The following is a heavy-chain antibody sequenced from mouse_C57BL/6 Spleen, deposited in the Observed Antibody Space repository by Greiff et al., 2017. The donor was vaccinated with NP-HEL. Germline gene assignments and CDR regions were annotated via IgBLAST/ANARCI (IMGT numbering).Heavy chain of an antibody. CDR3: AREWWTVVATRYYAMDY. CDR2: INPSNGGT. D-gene: IGHD1-1*01. Sequence: QVQLKQPGTELVKPGASVKLSCKASGYTFTSYWMHWVKQRPGQGLEWIGNINPSNGGTNYNEKFKSKATLTVDKSSSTAYMQLSSLTSEDSAVYYCAREWWTVVATRYYAMDYWGQGTSVTVSS. J-gene: IGHJ4*01. V-gene: IGHV1-53*01. CDR1: GYTFTSYW.